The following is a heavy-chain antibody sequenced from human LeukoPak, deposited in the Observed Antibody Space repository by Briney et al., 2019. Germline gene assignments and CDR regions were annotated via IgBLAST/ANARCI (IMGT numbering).Heavy chain of an antibody. D-gene: IGHD3-22*01. CDR3: ARGGPLDYYDSSGYPS. V-gene: IGHV1-69*05. Sequence: ASVKVSCKASGGTVSSCAISWLRQAPGQGLEWMGGIIPIFGTANYAQKFQGRVTITTDESTSTAYMELSSLRSEDTAVYYCARGGPLDYYDSSGYPSWGQGTLVTVSS. CDR1: GGTVSSCA. J-gene: IGHJ4*02. CDR2: IIPIFGTA.